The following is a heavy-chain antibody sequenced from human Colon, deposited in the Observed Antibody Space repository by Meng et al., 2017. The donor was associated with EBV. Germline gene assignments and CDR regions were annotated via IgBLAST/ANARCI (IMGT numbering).Heavy chain of an antibody. CDR3: ARGGYYSFDY. CDR2: IYHSGST. V-gene: IGHV4-4*02. D-gene: IGHD5-18*01. J-gene: IGHJ4*02. CDR1: GGSISSVYW. Sequence: QLQELGPGLVKPSETLFLTCAVSGGSISSVYWWTWVRQSPGKGLEWIGEIYHSGSTNYNPSLKSRVTISVDKSKNQFYLKLTSVTAADTAVYYCARGGYYSFDYWGQRTLVTVSS.